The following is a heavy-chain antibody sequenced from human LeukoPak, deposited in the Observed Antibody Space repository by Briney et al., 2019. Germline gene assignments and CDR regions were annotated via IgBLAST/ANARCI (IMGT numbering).Heavy chain of an antibody. Sequence: SQTLSLTCTVSGGSISSGGYYWSWIRQPPGKGLEWIGYIYHSGSTYYNPSLKSRVTISVDTSKNQFSLKLSSVTAADTAVYYCAGLELDVFVFDYWGQGTLVTVSS. CDR2: IYHSGST. J-gene: IGHJ4*02. V-gene: IGHV4-30-2*03. D-gene: IGHD1-1*01. CDR1: GGSISSGGYY. CDR3: AGLELDVFVFDY.